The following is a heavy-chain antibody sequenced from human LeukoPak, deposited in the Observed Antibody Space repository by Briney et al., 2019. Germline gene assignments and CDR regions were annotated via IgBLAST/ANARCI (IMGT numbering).Heavy chain of an antibody. CDR3: ATGTGKEQRFDC. Sequence: GGSLRLSCAASGFTFSSYAMSWVRQAPGKGLEWVSAISGSGGSTYYADSVKGRFTISRDNSKNTLYLQMNSLRAEDTAVYYCATGTGKEQRFDCWGQGTLVTVSS. CDR1: GFTFSSYA. V-gene: IGHV3-23*01. D-gene: IGHD3-10*01. J-gene: IGHJ4*02. CDR2: ISGSGGST.